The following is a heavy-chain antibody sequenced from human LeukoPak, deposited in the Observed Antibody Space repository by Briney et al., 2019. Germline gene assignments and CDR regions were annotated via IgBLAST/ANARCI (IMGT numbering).Heavy chain of an antibody. D-gene: IGHD3-3*01. CDR2: IYYSGST. J-gene: IGHJ4*02. CDR1: GGSISPYY. Sequence: SETLSLTCSVSGGSISPYYWSWIRQPPGKGLEWIGYIYYSGSTNYNPSLKGRVTISVDTSKNQFSLKLSSVTAADTAVYYCARAGYDFWSGYYSFDYWGQGTLVTVSS. CDR3: ARAGYDFWSGYYSFDY. V-gene: IGHV4-59*01.